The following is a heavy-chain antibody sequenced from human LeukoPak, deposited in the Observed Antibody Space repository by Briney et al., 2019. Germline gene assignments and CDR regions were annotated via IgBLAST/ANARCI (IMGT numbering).Heavy chain of an antibody. Sequence: GGSLRLSCAASGFTVSSNYMSWVRQAPGKGLEWVSVIYSGGSTYYADSVKGRFTISRDNSKNTLYLQTNSLRAEDTAVYYCARDSHYDSSGYYDYWGQGTLVTVSS. CDR2: IYSGGST. J-gene: IGHJ4*02. CDR1: GFTVSSNY. CDR3: ARDSHYDSSGYYDY. V-gene: IGHV3-53*01. D-gene: IGHD3-22*01.